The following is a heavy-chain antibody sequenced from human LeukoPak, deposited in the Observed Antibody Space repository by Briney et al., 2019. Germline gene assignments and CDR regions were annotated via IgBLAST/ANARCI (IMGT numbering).Heavy chain of an antibody. CDR3: ATSHGYSSGWFFDY. CDR1: GFTFSSYS. Sequence: GGSLRLSCAASGFTFSSYSMTWVRQAPGKGLEWVSYISSSSSTIYYADSVKGRFTISRDNAKNSLYLQMNSLRDEDTAVYYCATSHGYSSGWFFDYWGQGTLVTVSS. V-gene: IGHV3-48*02. CDR2: ISSSSSTI. J-gene: IGHJ4*02. D-gene: IGHD6-19*01.